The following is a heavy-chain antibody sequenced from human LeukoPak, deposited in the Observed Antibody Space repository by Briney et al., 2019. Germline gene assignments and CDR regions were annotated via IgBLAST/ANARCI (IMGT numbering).Heavy chain of an antibody. CDR3: ATEGAYDSSGLKDY. CDR2: VDPEDGET. CDR1: GGTFSSYA. V-gene: IGHV1-69-2*01. J-gene: IGHJ4*02. D-gene: IGHD3-22*01. Sequence: ASVKVSCKASGGTFSSYAISWVRQAPGQGLEWMGLVDPEDGETIYAEKFQVRVTITADTSTDTAYMELSSLRSEDTAVYYCATEGAYDSSGLKDYWGQGTLVTVSS.